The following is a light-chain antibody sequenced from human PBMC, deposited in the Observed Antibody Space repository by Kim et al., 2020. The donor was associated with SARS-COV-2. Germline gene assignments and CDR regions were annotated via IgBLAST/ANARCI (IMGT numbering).Light chain of an antibody. CDR2: GVN. CDR1: SSDLNASNY. J-gene: IGLJ1*01. CDR3: SSYTSGTTFYV. Sequence: QSALTQPASVSGSPGQSITISCTGTSSDLNASNYVSWYRQHPGKAPKLLIYGVNNRPSGVSNRFSGSKSGNTASLTISGLQAEDEADYYCSSYTSGTTFYVFGTGTKVTVL. V-gene: IGLV2-14*03.